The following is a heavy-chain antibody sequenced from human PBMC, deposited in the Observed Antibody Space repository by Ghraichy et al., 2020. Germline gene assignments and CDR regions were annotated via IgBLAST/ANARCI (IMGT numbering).Heavy chain of an antibody. Sequence: SVKVSCKASGYTFTSYGISWVRQAPGQGLEWMGWISAYNGNTNYAQKLQGRVTMTTDTSTSTAYMELRSLRSDDTAVYYCARDKGYSYGYPFYYYGMDVWGQGTTVTVSS. CDR2: ISAYNGNT. CDR3: ARDKGYSYGYPFYYYGMDV. CDR1: GYTFTSYG. D-gene: IGHD5-18*01. J-gene: IGHJ6*02. V-gene: IGHV1-18*01.